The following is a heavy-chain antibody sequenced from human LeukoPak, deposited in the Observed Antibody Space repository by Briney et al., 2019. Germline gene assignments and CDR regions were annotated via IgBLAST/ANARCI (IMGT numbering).Heavy chain of an antibody. CDR1: EFFFGDFG. D-gene: IGHD4-23*01. J-gene: IGHJ5*02. CDR2: ISPGSDFT. V-gene: IGHV3-21*04. CDR3: AKDQSMDGGNVRGYFDP. Sequence: GGSLRLSCAASEFFFGDFGMNWVRHSPGKGLEWVSSISPGSDFTYYADSMKGRFTISRDNAKSSLYLQMNSLRAEDTAVYYCAKDQSMDGGNVRGYFDPWGQGTLVTVSS.